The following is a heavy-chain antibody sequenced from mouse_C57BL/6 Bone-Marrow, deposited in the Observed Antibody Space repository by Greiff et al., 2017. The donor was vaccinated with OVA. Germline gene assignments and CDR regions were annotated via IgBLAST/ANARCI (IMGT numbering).Heavy chain of an antibody. V-gene: IGHV5-9-1*02. D-gene: IGHD2-10*01. CDR2: ISSGGDYI. Sequence: EVQRVESGEGLVKPGGSLKLSCAASGFTFSSYAMSWVRQTPEKRLEWVAYISSGGDYIYYADTVKGRFTISRDNARNTLYLQMSSLKSEDTAMYYCTREAYYGNYGGVDYWGQGTSVTVSS. CDR1: GFTFSSYA. CDR3: TREAYYGNYGGVDY. J-gene: IGHJ4*01.